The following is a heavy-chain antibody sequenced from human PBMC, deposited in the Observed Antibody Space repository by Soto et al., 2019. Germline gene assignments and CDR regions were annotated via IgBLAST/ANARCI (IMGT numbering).Heavy chain of an antibody. CDR2: IYYSGTT. CDR3: ARRFRCGYYYYFDY. CDR1: GGSISSYY. J-gene: IGHJ4*02. Sequence: SETLSLTCTVSGGSISSYYWSWIRQPPGKGLEWIGYIYYSGTTNYNPSLKSRVTISVDTSKNHFSLKLSSVTAADTAVYYCARRFRCGYYYYFDYWGQGTLVTVSS. D-gene: IGHD3-22*01. V-gene: IGHV4-59*01.